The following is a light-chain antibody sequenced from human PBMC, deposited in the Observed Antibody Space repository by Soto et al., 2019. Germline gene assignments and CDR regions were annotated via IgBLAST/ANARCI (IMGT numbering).Light chain of an antibody. CDR3: LQEYIYPQT. Sequence: AIQMTQSPSSLSASVGDRVTITCRASQGIRNNLGSYQQKPGKAPKLLIYAASSLQSGISSRFSGSGSGTDFTLTISSLQPEDFATYYCLQEYIYPQTFGQGTKVESK. J-gene: IGKJ1*01. CDR2: AAS. V-gene: IGKV1-6*01. CDR1: QGIRNN.